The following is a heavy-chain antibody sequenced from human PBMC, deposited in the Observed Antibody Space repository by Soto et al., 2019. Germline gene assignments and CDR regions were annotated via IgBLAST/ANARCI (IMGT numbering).Heavy chain of an antibody. V-gene: IGHV4-34*01. CDR3: ARGLPYITGTKGYFDY. J-gene: IGHJ4*02. CDR1: GGSFSGYY. D-gene: IGHD1-7*01. Sequence: SETLSLTCAVYGGSFSGYYWSWIRQPPGKGLEWIGEINHSGSTNYNPSLKSRVTISVDTSKNQFSLKLSSVTAADTAVYYCARGLPYITGTKGYFDYWGQGTLVTVSS. CDR2: INHSGST.